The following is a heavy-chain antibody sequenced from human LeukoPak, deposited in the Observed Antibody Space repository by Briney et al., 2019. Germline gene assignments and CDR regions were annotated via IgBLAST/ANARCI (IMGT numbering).Heavy chain of an antibody. J-gene: IGHJ3*02. D-gene: IGHD6-13*01. CDR2: IYYSGST. Sequence: SETLSLTCTVSGGSISSSSYYWGWIRQPPGKGLEWIGSIYYSGSTYYNPSLKSRVTISVDTSKNQFSLKLSSVTAADTAVYYCARGIYSSSWYLRAHAFDIWGQGTMVTVSS. V-gene: IGHV4-39*01. CDR3: ARGIYSSSWYLRAHAFDI. CDR1: GGSISSSSYY.